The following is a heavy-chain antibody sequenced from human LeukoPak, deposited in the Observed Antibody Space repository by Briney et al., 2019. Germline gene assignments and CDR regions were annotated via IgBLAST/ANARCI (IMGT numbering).Heavy chain of an antibody. V-gene: IGHV3-11*04. J-gene: IGHJ5*02. CDR2: ISSSGSTI. CDR1: GFTFSDYY. D-gene: IGHD4-11*01. Sequence: PGGSLRLSCAASGFTFSDYYMSWIRQAPGKGLEWVSYISSSGSTIYYADSVKGRFTISRDNAKNSLYLQMNSLRAEDTAVYYCASQRLSNYVFHNWFDPWGQGTLVTVSS. CDR3: ASQRLSNYVFHNWFDP.